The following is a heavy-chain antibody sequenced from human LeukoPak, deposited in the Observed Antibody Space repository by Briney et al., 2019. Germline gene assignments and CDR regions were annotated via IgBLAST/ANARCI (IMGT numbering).Heavy chain of an antibody. CDR2: INHSGST. CDR1: GGSFSGYY. J-gene: IGHJ4*02. Sequence: SSETLSLTCAVYGGSFSGYYWSWIRQPPGKGLEWIGEINHSGSTNYNPSLKSRVTISVDTSKNQFSLKLSSVTAADTAVYYCARDSSSKELDYWGQGTLVTVSS. V-gene: IGHV4-34*01. CDR3: ARDSSSKELDY. D-gene: IGHD6-13*01.